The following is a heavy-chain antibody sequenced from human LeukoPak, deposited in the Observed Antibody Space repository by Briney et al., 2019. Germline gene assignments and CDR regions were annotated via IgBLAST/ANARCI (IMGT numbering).Heavy chain of an antibody. Sequence: AGGSLRLSCTASGFTFRSHAMHWVRQAAGKGLEWVAVISFDGNIKYYADPVKGQVTVSRDNTKNTLSLQMSSLTSEDTALYYCARDLLAFGSSGRFWFALDMWGQGTLVTVSS. CDR2: ISFDGNIK. J-gene: IGHJ3*02. CDR1: GFTFRSHA. D-gene: IGHD6-19*01. CDR3: ARDLLAFGSSGRFWFALDM. V-gene: IGHV3-30-3*01.